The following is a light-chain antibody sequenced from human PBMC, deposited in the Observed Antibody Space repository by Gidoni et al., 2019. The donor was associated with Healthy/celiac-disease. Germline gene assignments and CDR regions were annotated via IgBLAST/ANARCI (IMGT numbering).Light chain of an antibody. CDR1: KLGDKY. CDR3: QAWDSSTAV. Sequence: SYELPQPPSVSVSPGQTASITCSGDKLGDKYACWYQQKPGQSPVLVIYQDSKRPSGIPERFSGYNSGNTATLTISGTQAMDEADYYCQAWDSSTAVFGGGTKLTVL. J-gene: IGLJ3*02. CDR2: QDS. V-gene: IGLV3-1*01.